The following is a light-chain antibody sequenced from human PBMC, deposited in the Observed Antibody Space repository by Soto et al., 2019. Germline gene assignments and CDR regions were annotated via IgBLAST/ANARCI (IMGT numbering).Light chain of an antibody. CDR1: QSVIDNY. V-gene: IGKV3-20*01. CDR3: QQYGSSPRIT. Sequence: EIVLTQSPGTLSLSPGERVTLSCRAIQSVIDNYLAWFQQKPGQAPRLLISGASSRATGIPDRFSGSGSGTDFTLTISRLEPEDFAVYYCQQYGSSPRITFGQGTRLEIK. J-gene: IGKJ5*01. CDR2: GAS.